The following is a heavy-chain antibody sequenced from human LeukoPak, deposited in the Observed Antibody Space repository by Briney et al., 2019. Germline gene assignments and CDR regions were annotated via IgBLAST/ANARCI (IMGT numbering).Heavy chain of an antibody. Sequence: GGSLRLSCAASGFTFSGYVMTWVRQAPGKGLEWVAVTSYDESNIYYADSVKGRFTISRDNSKNTLYLQMNSLRAEDTALYYCAKDTGFYFFDYWGQGTLVTVSS. CDR3: AKDTGFYFFDY. D-gene: IGHD2-8*02. J-gene: IGHJ4*02. V-gene: IGHV3-30*18. CDR2: TSYDESNI. CDR1: GFTFSGYV.